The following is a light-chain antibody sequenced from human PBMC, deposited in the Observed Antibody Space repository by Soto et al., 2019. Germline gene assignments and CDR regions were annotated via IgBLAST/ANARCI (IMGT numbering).Light chain of an antibody. CDR2: GAS. J-gene: IGKJ1*01. Sequence: EIVLTQSPGTLSLSPGERATLSCRASQSVSSSYLAWYQQKPGQAPRLLIYGASSRATGIPDRFSGSGSGTDFTLTIXRXXXXXXXXXYXQQYGSSPWTFGQGTKVEIK. CDR3: QQYGSSPWT. V-gene: IGKV3-20*01. CDR1: QSVSSSY.